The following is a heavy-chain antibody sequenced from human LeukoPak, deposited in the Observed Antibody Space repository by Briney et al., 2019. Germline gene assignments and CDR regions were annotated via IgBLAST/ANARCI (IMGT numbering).Heavy chain of an antibody. V-gene: IGHV4-34*01. D-gene: IGHD1-26*01. CDR1: GGSFSSYF. Sequence: SETLSLTCSVFGGSFSSYFWSWIRQSPGKGLEWIGEINHSGSTNYNPSLKSRVTISLGTSKNQFSLRLSSVTAADTAVYYCTYSGSNYPDYWGQGTLVIVSS. J-gene: IGHJ4*02. CDR3: TYSGSNYPDY. CDR2: INHSGST.